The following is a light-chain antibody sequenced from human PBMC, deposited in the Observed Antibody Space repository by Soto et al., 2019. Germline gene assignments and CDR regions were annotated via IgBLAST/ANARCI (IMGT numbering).Light chain of an antibody. V-gene: IGKV2-28*01. J-gene: IGKJ4*01. CDR3: MQALQSVPLT. CDR1: QSLLHSNGYKY. CDR2: MSS. Sequence: DIVMTQSPLSLPVTPGETASISCRSSQSLLHSNGYKYLDWYLQKPGQSPQLLIYMSSNRASWVPDRFSGSGSGTDFTLKISSVEAEDVGIYYCMQALQSVPLTFGGGTKVEI.